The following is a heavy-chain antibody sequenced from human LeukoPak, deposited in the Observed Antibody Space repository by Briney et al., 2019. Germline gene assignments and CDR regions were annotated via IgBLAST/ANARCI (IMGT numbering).Heavy chain of an antibody. CDR2: ISGSGGST. D-gene: IGHD3-9*01. CDR3: TVTYYDILTGYYNY. CDR1: GFTFSSYA. Sequence: GGSLRLSCAASGFTFSSYAMSWVRQAPGKGLEWVSAISGSGGSTYYADSVKGRFTISRDKSKNTLYLQMNSLKTEYAAVYYCTVTYYDILTGYYNYWGQGTLVTVSS. J-gene: IGHJ4*02. V-gene: IGHV3-23*01.